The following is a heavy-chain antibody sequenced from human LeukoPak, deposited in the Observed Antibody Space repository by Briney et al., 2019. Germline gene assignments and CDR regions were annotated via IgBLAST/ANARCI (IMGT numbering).Heavy chain of an antibody. V-gene: IGHV3-30*02. CDR3: AKDRCSNGIGCYYYYMDV. D-gene: IGHD2-8*01. CDR1: GFTFSSYG. CDR2: IRYDGSNK. Sequence: GGSLRLSCAASGFTFSSYGMHWVRQAPGKGLEWVAFIRYDGSNKYYADSVKGRFTISRDNAKNSLYLQMNSLRAEDTAVYYCAKDRCSNGIGCYYYYMDVWGKGTTVTISS. J-gene: IGHJ6*03.